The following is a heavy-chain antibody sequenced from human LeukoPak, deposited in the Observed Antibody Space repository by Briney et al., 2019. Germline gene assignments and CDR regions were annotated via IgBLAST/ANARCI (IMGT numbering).Heavy chain of an antibody. D-gene: IGHD2-2*02. Sequence: GGSLRLSCAASGFTFSDYYMSWIRQAPGKGLEWVSYISSSGSTIYYADSVKGRFTISRDNAKNSLYLQMNSLRAEDTAVYYCARGAPIVVVPAAIGWFDPWGQGTLVTVSS. J-gene: IGHJ5*02. CDR2: ISSSGSTI. V-gene: IGHV3-11*04. CDR3: ARGAPIVVVPAAIGWFDP. CDR1: GFTFSDYY.